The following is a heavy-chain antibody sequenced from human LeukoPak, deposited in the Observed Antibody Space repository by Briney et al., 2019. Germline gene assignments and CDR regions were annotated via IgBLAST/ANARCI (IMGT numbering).Heavy chain of an antibody. D-gene: IGHD4-17*01. CDR1: GGSISSYY. Sequence: SETLSLTCTVSGGSISSYYWSWIRQPPGKGLEWIGYIYYSGSTNYNPSLKSRGTIAVDTYNNQFSLNLISVTAAAAAVYYCARGVTTTFFFDYWGQGPLVTVS. J-gene: IGHJ4*02. CDR3: ARGVTTTFFFDY. CDR2: IYYSGST. V-gene: IGHV4-59*01.